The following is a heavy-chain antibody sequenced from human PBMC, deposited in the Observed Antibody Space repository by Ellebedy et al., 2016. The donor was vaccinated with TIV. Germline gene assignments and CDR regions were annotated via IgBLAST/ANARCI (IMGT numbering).Heavy chain of an antibody. J-gene: IGHJ3*02. Sequence: GESLKISCTASGFTFSNNAMSWVRQAPGKGLEWISAITNSGTSTYYADSDKGRFTISRDNSTNTLYLQVDSLRAEDTDIYYCASDPWGVGTAFDIWGQGTMVTVSS. V-gene: IGHV3-23*01. CDR3: ASDPWGVGTAFDI. CDR1: GFTFSNNA. D-gene: IGHD1-26*01. CDR2: ITNSGTST.